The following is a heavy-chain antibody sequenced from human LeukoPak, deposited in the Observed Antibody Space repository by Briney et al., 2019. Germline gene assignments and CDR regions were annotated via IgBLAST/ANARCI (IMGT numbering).Heavy chain of an antibody. CDR1: GFTFDDYG. Sequence: GGSLRLSCAASGFTFDDYGMSWVRQAPGKGLEWVSAISGSGGSTYYADSVKGRFTISRDNSKNTLYLQMNSLRAEDTAVYYCAKDRPRGVIDNWFDPWGQGTLVTVSS. J-gene: IGHJ5*02. CDR2: ISGSGGST. CDR3: AKDRPRGVIDNWFDP. V-gene: IGHV3-23*01. D-gene: IGHD3-10*01.